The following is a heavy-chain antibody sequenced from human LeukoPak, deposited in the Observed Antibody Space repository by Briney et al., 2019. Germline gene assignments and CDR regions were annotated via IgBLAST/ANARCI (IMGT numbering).Heavy chain of an antibody. CDR1: GDSVSSNNAG. D-gene: IGHD6-19*01. J-gene: IGHJ4*02. CDR3: ARAVAGRLDY. Sequence: SQTLSLTCAIPGDSVSSNNAGWAWIRQSPSRGLEWLGRTYYRSKCYNDYAVSVKSRITISPDTSKNQFSLQLNSVTPEDTAVYYCARAVAGRLDYWGQGTLVTVSS. CDR2: TYYRSKCYN. V-gene: IGHV6-1*01.